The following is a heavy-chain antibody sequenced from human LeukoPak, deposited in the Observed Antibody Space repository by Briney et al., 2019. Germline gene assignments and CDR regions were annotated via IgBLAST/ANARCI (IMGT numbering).Heavy chain of an antibody. CDR2: IWYDGSNK. V-gene: IGHV3-33*01. CDR1: RFTFSSYA. Sequence: GGSLRLSCAASRFTFSSYAMHWGRQAPGKGREGGAVIWYDGSNKYYADSVKGRFTISRDNSKNTLYLKMNSLRAEDTAVYYCARDLGYSGIAANYWGQGTLVTVSS. J-gene: IGHJ4*02. CDR3: ARDLGYSGIAANY. D-gene: IGHD6-25*01.